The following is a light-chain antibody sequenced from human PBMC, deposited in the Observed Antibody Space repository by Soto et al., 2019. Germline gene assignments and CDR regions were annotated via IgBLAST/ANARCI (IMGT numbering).Light chain of an antibody. CDR3: QQYNSYSPT. Sequence: IPLTPSPSSQSAPFGDSVTLQCRASQNIDNLLAWYQQKPGQAPKVVIFDGSRLETGVPSRFSGSGSGTTFTLTISSLQPDDFATYYCQQYNSYSPTFGPGTKVDI. CDR2: DGS. CDR1: QNIDNL. V-gene: IGKV1-5*01. J-gene: IGKJ1*01.